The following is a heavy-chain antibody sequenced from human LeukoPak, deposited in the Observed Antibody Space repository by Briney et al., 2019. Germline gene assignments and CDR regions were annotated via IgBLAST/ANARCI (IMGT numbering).Heavy chain of an antibody. V-gene: IGHV5-51*01. D-gene: IGHD1-26*01. J-gene: IGHJ3*02. CDR1: GYSFTSYW. CDR3: ARRPVGATSDAFDI. Sequence: PGGSLRLSCKGSGYSFTSYWIGWVRQMPGKGLEWMGIIYPGDSDTRYSPSFQGQVTISADKSISTAYLQWSSLKASDTAMYYCARRPVGATSDAFDIWGQGTMVTVSS. CDR2: IYPGDSDT.